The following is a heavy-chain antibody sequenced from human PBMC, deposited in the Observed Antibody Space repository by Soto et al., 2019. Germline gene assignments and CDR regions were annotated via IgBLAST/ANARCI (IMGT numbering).Heavy chain of an antibody. CDR1: GFTFSSYG. V-gene: IGHV3-30*18. CDR2: ISYDGSNK. D-gene: IGHD5-12*01. CDR3: AKDVVLTGYDAPPRIYYYGMDV. Sequence: GGSLRLSCAASGFTFSSYGMHWVRQAPGKGLEWVAVISYDGSNKYYADSVKGRFTISRDNSKNTLYLQMNSLRAEDTAVYYCAKDVVLTGYDAPPRIYYYGMDVWGQGTTVTVSS. J-gene: IGHJ6*02.